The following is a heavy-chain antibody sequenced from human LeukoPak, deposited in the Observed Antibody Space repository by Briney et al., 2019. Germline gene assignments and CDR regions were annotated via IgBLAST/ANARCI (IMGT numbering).Heavy chain of an antibody. CDR2: IIPILGIA. CDR3: ARDGATLPTTDYYYYGMDV. V-gene: IGHV1-69*04. J-gene: IGHJ6*02. Sequence: GASVKVSCKASGGTFSSYAISWVRQAPGQGLEWMGRIIPILGIANYAQKFQGRVTITADKSTSTAYIELSSLRSEDTAVYYCARDGATLPTTDYYYYGMDVWGQGTTVTVSS. D-gene: IGHD4/OR15-4a*01. CDR1: GGTFSSYA.